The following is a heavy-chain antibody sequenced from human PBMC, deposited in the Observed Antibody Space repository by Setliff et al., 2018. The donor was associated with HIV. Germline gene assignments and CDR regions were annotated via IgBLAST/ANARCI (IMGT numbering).Heavy chain of an antibody. CDR1: GGSISSHY. J-gene: IGHJ6*02. D-gene: IGHD6-19*01. Sequence: KPSETLSLTCTVSGGSISSHYWSWIRQPPGKGLEWIGSIYYSGSTNYNPSLKSRVTISVDTSKNQFSLKLSSVTAADTAVYYCARDRVAVAVSLIYYYGMDVWGQGTTVTVS. CDR3: ARDRVAVAVSLIYYYGMDV. V-gene: IGHV4-59*11. CDR2: IYYSGST.